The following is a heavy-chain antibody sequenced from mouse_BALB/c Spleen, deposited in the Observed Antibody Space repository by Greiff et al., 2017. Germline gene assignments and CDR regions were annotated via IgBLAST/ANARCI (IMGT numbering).Heavy chain of an antibody. Sequence: DVHLVESGGGLVQPGGSLRLSCATSGFTFTDYYMSWVRQPPGKALEWLGFIRNKANGYTTEYSASVKGRFTISRDNSQSILYLQMNTLRAEDSATYYCARDLNAPFAYWGQGTLVTVSA. J-gene: IGHJ3*01. CDR2: IRNKANGYTT. CDR3: ARDLNAPFAY. D-gene: IGHD1-3*01. CDR1: GFTFTDYY. V-gene: IGHV7-3*02.